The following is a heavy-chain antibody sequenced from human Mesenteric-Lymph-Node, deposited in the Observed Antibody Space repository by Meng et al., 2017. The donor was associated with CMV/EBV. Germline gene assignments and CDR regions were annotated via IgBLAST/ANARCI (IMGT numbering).Heavy chain of an antibody. D-gene: IGHD5-12*01. J-gene: IGHJ4*02. CDR1: GFTFSSYA. CDR3: VNLISRGYSGFDPYYFDY. Sequence: GESLKISCAASGFTFSSYAMSWVRQAPGKGLEWVSAISGSGGSTYYADSVKGRFTISRDNSKNTLYLQMNSLRAEDTAVYYCVNLISRGYSGFDPYYFDYWGQGTLVTVSS. CDR2: ISGSGGST. V-gene: IGHV3-23*01.